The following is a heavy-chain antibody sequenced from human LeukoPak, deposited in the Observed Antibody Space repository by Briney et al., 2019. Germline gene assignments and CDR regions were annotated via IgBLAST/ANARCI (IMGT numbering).Heavy chain of an antibody. D-gene: IGHD2/OR15-2a*01. J-gene: IGHJ5*02. Sequence: GGSLRLSCAASGITFSTYWMNWVRQAPGKGLEWVANINQDGTEKYYVDSVEGRFTISRDNAKNSLFLQMNSLRAEDTAVYYCARNIILRAPWGQGTLVTVSS. CDR2: INQDGTEK. CDR3: ARNIILRAP. V-gene: IGHV3-7*01. CDR1: GITFSTYW.